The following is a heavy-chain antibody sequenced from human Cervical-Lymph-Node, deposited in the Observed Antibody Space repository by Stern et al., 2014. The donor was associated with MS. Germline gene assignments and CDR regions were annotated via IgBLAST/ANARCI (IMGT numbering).Heavy chain of an antibody. D-gene: IGHD6-6*01. V-gene: IGHV1-69*17. CDR2: IIPIFGIA. Sequence: QVQLGQSGAEVKKPGSSVKVSCKASGGTFSSYAISWVRQAPGQGLEWMGGIIPIFGIANYAQKFQGRVTITADKSTSTAYMELSSLRSEDTAVYYCATPGGIAARPGPKNYYYGMDVWGQGTTVTVSS. CDR3: ATPGGIAARPGPKNYYYGMDV. CDR1: GGTFSSYA. J-gene: IGHJ6*02.